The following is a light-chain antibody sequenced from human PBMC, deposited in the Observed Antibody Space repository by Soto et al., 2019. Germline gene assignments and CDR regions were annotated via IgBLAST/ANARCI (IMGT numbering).Light chain of an antibody. V-gene: IGKV3D-15*01. Sequence: DIVLTQSQGTLSLSPGGRSTLPCRASQSVSSNLALHQQRPGQAPRLLIYGASTRATGVPARFSVGGSGTEFTLTITCLKPEDFAVYGCQQYNNWPLTFCPGTRLDIK. CDR3: QQYNNWPLT. CDR2: GAS. J-gene: IGKJ5*01. CDR1: QSVSSN.